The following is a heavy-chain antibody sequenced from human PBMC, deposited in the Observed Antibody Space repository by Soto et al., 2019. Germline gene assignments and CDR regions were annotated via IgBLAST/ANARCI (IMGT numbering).Heavy chain of an antibody. CDR2: IIPIFGTA. CDR1: GGTFSSYA. CDR3: ARGPPIVVVTAFSYYYGMDV. J-gene: IGHJ6*02. V-gene: IGHV1-69*01. Sequence: QVQLVQSGAEVKKPGSSVKVSCKASGGTFSSYAISWVRQAPGQGLEWMGGIIPIFGTANYAQKFQGRVTITADESTSTAYMELSSLRSEDTAVYYCARGPPIVVVTAFSYYYGMDVGGQGTTVTVSS. D-gene: IGHD2-21*02.